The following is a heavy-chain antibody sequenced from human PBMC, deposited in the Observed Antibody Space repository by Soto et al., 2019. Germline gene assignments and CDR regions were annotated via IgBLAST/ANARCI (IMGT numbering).Heavy chain of an antibody. Sequence: SETLSLTCTVSGGSVSSYYWSWIRQSPGKKPEWIGYIYYSESTKYKPSLKSRVTMSVDTSKNQFTLKMSSATAADTAMYYCARHSNRNYGLYYFDYWGLGALVTVSS. J-gene: IGHJ4*02. CDR1: GGSVSSYY. CDR2: IYYSEST. D-gene: IGHD4-17*01. V-gene: IGHV4-59*08. CDR3: ARHSNRNYGLYYFDY.